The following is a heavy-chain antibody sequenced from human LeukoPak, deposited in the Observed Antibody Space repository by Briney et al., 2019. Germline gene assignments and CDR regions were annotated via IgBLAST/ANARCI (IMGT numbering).Heavy chain of an antibody. V-gene: IGHV4-59*01. CDR2: IYYSGST. CDR1: GGSISSYY. J-gene: IGHJ4*02. Sequence: SETLSLTCTVSGGSISSYYWSWIRQPPGKGLEWIGYIYYSGSTNYNPSLKSRVTISVDTSKNQFSLKLTSVTAADTAVYYCARDRDSSSWYGGGYFDYWGQGTLVTVSS. CDR3: ARDRDSSSWYGGGYFDY. D-gene: IGHD6-13*01.